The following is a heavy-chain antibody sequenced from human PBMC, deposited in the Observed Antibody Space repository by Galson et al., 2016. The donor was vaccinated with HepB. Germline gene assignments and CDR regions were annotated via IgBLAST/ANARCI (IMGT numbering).Heavy chain of an antibody. J-gene: IGHJ4*02. Sequence: SLRLSCAASGFTFSSYGMHWVRQAPGKGLDWVALITPEGSDTYCADAVKGRFTISRDNSKNTLSLQMNSLRAEDTAIYYCARDGISSLDQWGQGILVTVSS. V-gene: IGHV3-30*03. D-gene: IGHD2/OR15-2a*01. CDR2: ITPEGSDT. CDR3: ARDGISSLDQ. CDR1: GFTFSSYG.